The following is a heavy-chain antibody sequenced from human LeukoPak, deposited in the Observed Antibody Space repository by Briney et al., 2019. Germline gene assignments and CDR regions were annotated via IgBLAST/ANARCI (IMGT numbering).Heavy chain of an antibody. CDR3: ARDKPSSIAARFDY. Sequence: GGSLRLSCAASGFAFSSYWMHWVRQAPGKGLVWVSRINSDGSSTSYADSVKGRFTISRDNAKNTLYLQMNSLRAEDTAVYYCARDKPSSIAARFDYWGQGTLVTVSS. J-gene: IGHJ4*02. D-gene: IGHD6-6*01. V-gene: IGHV3-74*01. CDR2: INSDGSST. CDR1: GFAFSSYW.